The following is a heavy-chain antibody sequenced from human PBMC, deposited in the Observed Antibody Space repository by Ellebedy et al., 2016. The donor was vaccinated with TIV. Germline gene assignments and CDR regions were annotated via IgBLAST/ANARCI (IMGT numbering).Heavy chain of an antibody. J-gene: IGHJ6*03. D-gene: IGHD5-12*01. V-gene: IGHV3-23*01. CDR3: ALSSGHDSKDIYYYYMDV. Sequence: GGSLRLSXAASGFSFSRSPMSWVRQAPGKGLEWVSTLSGSSGNTFYADSVQGRFTISRDKSKKTLYLQMNSLSVEDTALYYCALSSGHDSKDIYYYYMDVWGIGTTVTVFS. CDR1: GFSFSRSP. CDR2: LSGSSGNT.